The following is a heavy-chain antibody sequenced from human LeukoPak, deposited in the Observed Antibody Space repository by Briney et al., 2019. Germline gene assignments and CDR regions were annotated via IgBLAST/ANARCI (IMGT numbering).Heavy chain of an antibody. V-gene: IGHV1-46*01. D-gene: IGHD5-24*01. Sequence: ASVKVSCKTSGYTFTSYYMHWVRQAPGQGLEWMGIINPSDGSTRYAQKFQGRVTMTRDMSTSAVYMELSSLRSEDTAVYYCARDARDAGFDPWGQGTLVTVSS. CDR2: INPSDGST. J-gene: IGHJ5*02. CDR1: GYTFTSYY. CDR3: ARDARDAGFDP.